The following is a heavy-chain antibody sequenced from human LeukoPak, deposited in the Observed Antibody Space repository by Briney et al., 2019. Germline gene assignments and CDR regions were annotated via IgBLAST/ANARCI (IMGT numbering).Heavy chain of an antibody. D-gene: IGHD6-13*01. Sequence: SVKVSCKASGGTFSSNAISWVRQAPGQGLEWMGGIIPIFGTANYAQKFQGRVTITTDESTSTAYMELSSLRSEDTAVYYCASVPYSSSPFYYYYMDVWGKGTTVTVSS. J-gene: IGHJ6*03. CDR1: GGTFSSNA. CDR2: IIPIFGTA. CDR3: ASVPYSSSPFYYYYMDV. V-gene: IGHV1-69*05.